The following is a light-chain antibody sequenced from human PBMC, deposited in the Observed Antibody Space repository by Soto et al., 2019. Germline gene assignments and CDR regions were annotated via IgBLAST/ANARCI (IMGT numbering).Light chain of an antibody. Sequence: EIVMTQSPSTLSVSPGERVTLSCRATQDIRSSLAWYQQKPGQAHRLRIYGASIMSTGVTATFSGSGCGTDFTFGISSLQSEHRGVDYDQHDSCWPLTVGGGTKVESK. CDR2: GAS. V-gene: IGKV3-15*01. J-gene: IGKJ4*01. CDR1: QDIRSS. CDR3: QHDSCWPLT.